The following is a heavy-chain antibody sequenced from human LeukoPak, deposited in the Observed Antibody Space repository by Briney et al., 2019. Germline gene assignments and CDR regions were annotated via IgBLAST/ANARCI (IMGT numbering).Heavy chain of an antibody. CDR1: GGSISSSSYY. D-gene: IGHD3-22*01. Sequence: SETLSLTCTVSGGSISSSSYYRGWIRQPPGKGLEWIGSIYYSGSTYYNPSLMSRVTISVDTSENQFSLKLSSVTAADTAVYYCASGYFGFDFWGQGTLVTVSS. CDR3: ASGYFGFDF. CDR2: IYYSGST. V-gene: IGHV4-39*01. J-gene: IGHJ4*02.